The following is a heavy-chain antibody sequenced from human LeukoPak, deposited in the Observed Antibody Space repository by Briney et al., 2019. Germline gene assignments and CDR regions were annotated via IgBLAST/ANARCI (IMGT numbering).Heavy chain of an antibody. CDR3: AKGGLMVYADY. CDR2: ISYDGSNK. J-gene: IGHJ4*02. D-gene: IGHD2-8*01. V-gene: IGHV3-30*04. CDR1: GFTISSYA. Sequence: HPGGSLRLSCAASGFTISSYAMHWVRQAPGKGLEWVAVISYDGSNKYYADSVKGRFTISRDNSKNTLYLQMNSLRAEDTAVYYCAKGGLMVYADYWGQGTLVTVSS.